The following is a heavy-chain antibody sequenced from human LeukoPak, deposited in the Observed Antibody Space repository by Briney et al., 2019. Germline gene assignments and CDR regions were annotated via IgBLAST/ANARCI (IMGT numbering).Heavy chain of an antibody. CDR3: AKGSYYSSNNCPQEYYYMCV. J-gene: IGHJ6*03. CDR1: GFTFSRHG. Sequence: GGSLRLSCAASGFTFSRHGMHWVRQAPGKGLEGVAFIRYDGSDKYYADTVKGRFTNARDNSENTLYLQMNSLRPDDTAVYYCAKGSYYSSNNCPQEYYYMCVWGKGTTVIVSS. CDR2: IRYDGSDK. V-gene: IGHV3-30*02. D-gene: IGHD6-19*01.